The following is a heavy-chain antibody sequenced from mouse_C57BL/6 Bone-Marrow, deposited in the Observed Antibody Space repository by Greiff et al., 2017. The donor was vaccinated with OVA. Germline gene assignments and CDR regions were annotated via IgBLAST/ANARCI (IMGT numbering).Heavy chain of an antibody. D-gene: IGHD2-12*01. J-gene: IGHJ3*01. V-gene: IGHV2-2*01. CDR3: ATAYYKNFFAY. CDR1: GFSLTSYG. Sequence: QVQLQQSGPGLVQPSQSLSITCTVSGFSLTSYGVHWVRQSPGKGLEWLGVIWSGGSTDYNAAFISRLSISKDNSKSQVFFKMNSLQADDTAIYYCATAYYKNFFAYWGQGTLVTVSA. CDR2: IWSGGST.